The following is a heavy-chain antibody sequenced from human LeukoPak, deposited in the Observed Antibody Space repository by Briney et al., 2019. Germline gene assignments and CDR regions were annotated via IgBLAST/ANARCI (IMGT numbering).Heavy chain of an antibody. CDR3: ARQKCTSTSCLTKNAFDI. D-gene: IGHD2-2*01. J-gene: IGHJ3*02. CDR1: GYSISSGYY. V-gene: IGHV4-38-2*02. CDR2: IYTSGST. Sequence: PSETLSLTCTVSGYSISSGYYWGWIRQPPGKGLEWIGYIYTSGSTNYNPSLKSRVTISVDTSKNQFSLDLSSVTAADTAVYYCARQKCTSTSCLTKNAFDIWGQGTMVTVSS.